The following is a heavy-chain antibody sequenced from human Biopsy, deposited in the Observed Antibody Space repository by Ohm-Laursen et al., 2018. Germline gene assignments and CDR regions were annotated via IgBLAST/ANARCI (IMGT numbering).Heavy chain of an antibody. CDR2: ISHTGST. J-gene: IGHJ4*02. CDR1: NVSFSSFY. Sequence: GTLSLTCAVYNVSFSSFYWSWIRQPPGKGLEWIGEISHTGSTKYNPSLKSRVTMSVDTSKKQLSLKVRSVTAADTAVYYCARGEYSSSIFDHWGQGTLVTVSS. V-gene: IGHV4-34*01. CDR3: ARGEYSSSIFDH. D-gene: IGHD6-6*01.